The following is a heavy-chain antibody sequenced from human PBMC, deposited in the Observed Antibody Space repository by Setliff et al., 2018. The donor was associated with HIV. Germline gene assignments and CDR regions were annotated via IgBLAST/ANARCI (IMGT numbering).Heavy chain of an antibody. V-gene: IGHV4-38-2*01. D-gene: IGHD7-27*01. CDR3: ARVSPLTHYYYMDM. CDR2: IYQSGNA. J-gene: IGHJ6*03. CDR1: GHSISSGYF. Sequence: PSETLSLTCAVSGHSISSGYFCGWIRQTPGKGLEWIGNIYQSGNAYYNPSLKSRVSMSVDTSKNQFYLHLSSVTAADTAVYYCARVSPLTHYYYMDMWGKGTTVTVSS.